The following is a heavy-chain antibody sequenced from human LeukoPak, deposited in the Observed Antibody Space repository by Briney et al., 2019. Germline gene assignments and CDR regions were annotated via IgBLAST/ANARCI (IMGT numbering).Heavy chain of an antibody. J-gene: IGHJ4*02. CDR3: ARRGGHDY. CDR2: ISSSSSTI. V-gene: IGHV3-48*04. Sequence: LTGGSLRLSCAASGFTFSSYSMNWVRQAPGKGLEWVSYISSSSSTIYYADSVKGRFTISRDNAKNSLYLQMNSLRAEDTAVYYCARRGGHDYWGQGPLVTVSS. CDR1: GFTFSSYS. D-gene: IGHD2-15*01.